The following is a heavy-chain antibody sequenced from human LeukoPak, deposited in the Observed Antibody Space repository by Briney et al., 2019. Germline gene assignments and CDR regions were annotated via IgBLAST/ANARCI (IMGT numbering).Heavy chain of an antibody. V-gene: IGHV4-59*01. CDR3: AREKDTGSNHAKIRYDI. CDR1: GGAISDYY. D-gene: IGHD1-26*01. Sequence: SETLSLTCTVSGGAISDYYGSWIRQPPGKGLEWIGWIFWSGSSNYNPSLKRRLTISVDTSTNQFSLKPTSAPPADTAVYYCAREKDTGSNHAKIRYDIWGQGTMVTVSS. J-gene: IGHJ3*02. CDR2: IFWSGSS.